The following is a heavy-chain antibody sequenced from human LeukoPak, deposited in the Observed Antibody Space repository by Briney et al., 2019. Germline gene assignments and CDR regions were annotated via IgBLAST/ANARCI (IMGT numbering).Heavy chain of an antibody. J-gene: IGHJ4*02. D-gene: IGHD3-16*01. CDR3: AKTSRYNYDPFDS. CDR2: KYDGRPA. Sequence: LETLSLTCSVSGGSITTGYWTWLRQTPLKGLEWLGYKYDGRPANINPSLRSRATISVDTSKNQFSLQLTSVTAADTAIYYCAKTSRYNYDPFDSWGQGTLVTVSS. CDR1: GGSITTGY. V-gene: IGHV4-59*01.